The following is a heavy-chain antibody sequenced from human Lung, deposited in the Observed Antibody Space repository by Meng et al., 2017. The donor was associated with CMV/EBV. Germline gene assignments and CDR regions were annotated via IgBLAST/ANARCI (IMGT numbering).Heavy chain of an antibody. J-gene: IGHJ4*02. D-gene: IGHD2-21*02. Sequence: QVRVVQSGAELKRPGASVKASCKASGYTFSSYGFTWVRQAPGQGLEWLGWISTYNDNPKYAQKVQGRVTMTADTSTSTAYMELRSLTSDDTAVYYCARDLWPHIVVVTAPSEFWGQGTLVTVSS. CDR1: GYTFSSYG. CDR2: ISTYNDNP. CDR3: ARDLWPHIVVVTAPSEF. V-gene: IGHV1-18*01.